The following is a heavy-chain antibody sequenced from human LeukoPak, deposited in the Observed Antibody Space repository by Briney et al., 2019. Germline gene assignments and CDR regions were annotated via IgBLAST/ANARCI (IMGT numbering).Heavy chain of an antibody. CDR1: GGTFSSYA. D-gene: IGHD2-2*01. V-gene: IGHV1-69*13. J-gene: IGHJ5*02. CDR3: AREDPRSQLLRYNWFDP. Sequence: SVKVSCKASGGTFSSYAISWVRQAPGQGLEWMGGIIPIFGTANYAQKFQDRVTITADESTSAAYMELSSLRSEDTAVCFCAREDPRSQLLRYNWFDPWGQGTLVTVSS. CDR2: IIPIFGTA.